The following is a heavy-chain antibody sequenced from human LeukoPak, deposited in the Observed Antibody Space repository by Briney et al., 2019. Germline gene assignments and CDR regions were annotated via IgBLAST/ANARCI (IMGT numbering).Heavy chain of an antibody. CDR3: ARDHCSSTSCFPRSPYYFDY. D-gene: IGHD2-2*01. V-gene: IGHV3-48*02. CDR1: GFTFSSYS. J-gene: IGHJ4*02. CDR2: ISSSSSTI. Sequence: QPGGSLRLSCAASGFTFSSYSMNWVRQAPGKGLEWVSYISSSSSTIYYADSVKGRFTISRDNAKNSLYLQMNSLRDEDTAVYYCARDHCSSTSCFPRSPYYFDYWGQGTLVTVSS.